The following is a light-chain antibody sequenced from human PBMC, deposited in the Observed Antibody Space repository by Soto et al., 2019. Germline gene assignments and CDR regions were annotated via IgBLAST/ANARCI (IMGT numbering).Light chain of an antibody. Sequence: EIVLTQSPGTLSLSPGERATLSCRASQSVTSGYLAWYQQKPGQAPRLLIYDASRRATGIPERFSGSGSGTDFAFTISRLEHEDFAVYYCQQYGTPPLYTFGQGTKLEIK. CDR2: DAS. V-gene: IGKV3-20*01. CDR1: QSVTSGY. J-gene: IGKJ2*01. CDR3: QQYGTPPLYT.